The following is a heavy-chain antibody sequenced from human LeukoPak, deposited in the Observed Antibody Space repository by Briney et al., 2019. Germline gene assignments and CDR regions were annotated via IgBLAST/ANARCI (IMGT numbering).Heavy chain of an antibody. CDR1: GFTFGDYA. V-gene: IGHV3-49*04. Sequence: GSLRLSCTTSGFTFGDYAMSWVRQAPGKGLEWVSFIRRKAHGGTTEYAASVKGRFSSSRDDSKSIAYLQMNSLKTEDTAVYFCTRVTYYYDNSGYFHFDSWGQGSLVTVSS. J-gene: IGHJ4*02. CDR3: TRVTYYYDNSGYFHFDS. CDR2: IRRKAHGGTT. D-gene: IGHD3-22*01.